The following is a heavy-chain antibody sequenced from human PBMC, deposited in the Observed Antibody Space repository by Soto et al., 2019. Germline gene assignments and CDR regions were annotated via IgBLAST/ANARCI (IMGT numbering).Heavy chain of an antibody. CDR1: ADSISTYY. D-gene: IGHD1-26*01. Sequence: SETLSLTCTVSADSISTYYWHWIRQPPGKPLEWIGDIFYTGSTNYNPSLKGRVTIFVDTSKNQFSLKLNSVTAADTAMYYCARVPSGSYSQIDYWAQGTLVTVSS. J-gene: IGHJ4*02. V-gene: IGHV4-59*01. CDR2: IFYTGST. CDR3: ARVPSGSYSQIDY.